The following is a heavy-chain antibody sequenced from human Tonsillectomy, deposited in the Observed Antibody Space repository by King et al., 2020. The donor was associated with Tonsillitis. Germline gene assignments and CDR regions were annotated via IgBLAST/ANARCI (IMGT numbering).Heavy chain of an antibody. CDR2: IWFDGSHQ. CDR1: GFTFSTYG. Sequence: VQLVESGGGVVQPGRSLRLSCGASGFTFSTYGMHWVRQAPGKGLEWVAVIWFDGSHQYYADSVEGRFTISRDNSKNTLYLQMNSLRAEDTAVYYCANPFLYDSYGYGGVSFDYWGQGTLVTVSS. J-gene: IGHJ4*02. V-gene: IGHV3-33*06. CDR3: ANPFLYDSYGYGGVSFDY. D-gene: IGHD3-22*01.